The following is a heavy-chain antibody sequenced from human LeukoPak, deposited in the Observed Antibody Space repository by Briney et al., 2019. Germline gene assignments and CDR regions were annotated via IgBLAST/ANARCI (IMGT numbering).Heavy chain of an antibody. J-gene: IGHJ4*02. V-gene: IGHV3-23*01. Sequence: GGSLRLSCAASGFTFSSYDMTWVRQAPGKGLEWVSSISGSGGTTYYADSVKGRFTISRDNSKTTLYLQMNSLRAEDTALYYCAKDRGSGWGIDYWGQGTLVTVSS. CDR3: AKDRGSGWGIDY. D-gene: IGHD6-19*01. CDR1: GFTFSSYD. CDR2: ISGSGGTT.